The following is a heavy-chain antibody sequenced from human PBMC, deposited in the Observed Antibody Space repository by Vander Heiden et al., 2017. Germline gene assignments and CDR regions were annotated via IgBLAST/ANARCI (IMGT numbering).Heavy chain of an antibody. V-gene: IGHV4-34*01. D-gene: IGHD5-12*01. CDR2: INHSVST. CDR1: GGSFRGYY. J-gene: IGHJ4*02. Sequence: QVQLQQRGAGLLKPSETPSLTCAVYGGSFRGYYWSWIRRPPGKGLEWIGEINHSVSTNYKPSLKSRVTISVDTSKNQFSLKLSSVTAADTAVYYCARGGRWLQFANPYFDYWGQGRLVTVSS. CDR3: ARGGRWLQFANPYFDY.